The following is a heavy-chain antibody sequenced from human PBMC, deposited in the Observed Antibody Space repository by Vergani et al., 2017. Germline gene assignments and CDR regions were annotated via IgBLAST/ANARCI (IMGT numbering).Heavy chain of an antibody. Sequence: QVHLVESGGGVVQPGRSLRLSCVVSGFTSSYYGMHWVRQAPGKGLEWVAVISYDGTQKYYADSVNGRFTISRDNSKSTLYLQMNSLRTEDTAVYYCATKSCGTPVCQIGYFREWGQGTLVIVSS. CDR1: GFTSSYYG. J-gene: IGHJ1*01. CDR2: ISYDGTQK. D-gene: IGHD1-1*01. CDR3: ATKSCGTPVCQIGYFRE. V-gene: IGHV3-30*03.